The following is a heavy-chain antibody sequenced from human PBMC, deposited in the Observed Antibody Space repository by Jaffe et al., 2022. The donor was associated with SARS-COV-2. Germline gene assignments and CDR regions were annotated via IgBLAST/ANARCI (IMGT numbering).Heavy chain of an antibody. V-gene: IGHV3-30-3*01. Sequence: QVQLVESGGGVVQPGRSLRLSCAASGFTFSSYAMHWVRQAPGKGLEWVAVISYDGSNKYYADSVKGRFTISRDNSKNTLYLQMNSLRAEDTAVYYCARDMGRGYDSSGLFPLDYWGQGTLVTVSS. D-gene: IGHD3-22*01. CDR2: ISYDGSNK. CDR3: ARDMGRGYDSSGLFPLDY. CDR1: GFTFSSYA. J-gene: IGHJ4*02.